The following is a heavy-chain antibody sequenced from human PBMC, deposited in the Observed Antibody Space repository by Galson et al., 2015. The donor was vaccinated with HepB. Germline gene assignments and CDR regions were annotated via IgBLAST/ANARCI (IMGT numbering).Heavy chain of an antibody. CDR3: ARDPNIVLMVYAHGRTGYGMDV. CDR2: INPSGGST. V-gene: IGHV1-46*01. CDR1: GYTFTSYY. D-gene: IGHD2-8*01. J-gene: IGHJ6*02. Sequence: SVKVSCKASGYTFTSYYMHWVRQAPGQGLEWMGIINPSGGSTSYAQKFQGRVTMTRDTSTSTVYMELSSLRSEDTAVYYCARDPNIVLMVYAHGRTGYGMDVWGQGTTVTVSS.